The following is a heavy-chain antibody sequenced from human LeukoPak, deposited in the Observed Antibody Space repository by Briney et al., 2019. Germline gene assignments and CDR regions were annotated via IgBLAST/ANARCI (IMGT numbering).Heavy chain of an antibody. CDR1: GGSFSGSH. J-gene: IGHJ4*02. D-gene: IGHD1-1*01. CDR2: INHSGSA. Sequence: PSETLSLTCAVYGGSFSGSHWSWIHQPPGKGLEWIGEINHSGSANYNPSLKSRVTISVDTSKNQFSLKVNSVSVADTAAYYRARGRGVTGTQGLLDSWGQGNMVTVSS. CDR3: ARGRGVTGTQGLLDS. V-gene: IGHV4-34*01.